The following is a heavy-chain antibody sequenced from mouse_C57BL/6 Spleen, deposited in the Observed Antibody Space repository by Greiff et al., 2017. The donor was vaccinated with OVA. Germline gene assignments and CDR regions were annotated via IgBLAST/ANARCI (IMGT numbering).Heavy chain of an antibody. CDR1: GYAFSSYW. V-gene: IGHV1-80*01. CDR3: ARSDGYYAMDY. J-gene: IGHJ4*01. D-gene: IGHD2-3*01. Sequence: VKLMESGAELVKPGASVKISCKASGYAFSSYWMNWVKQRPGKGLEWIGQIYPGDGYTNYNGKFKGKATLTADKSSITAYMQLSSLTSEDSAVYFCARSDGYYAMDYWGQGTSVTVSS. CDR2: IYPGDGYT.